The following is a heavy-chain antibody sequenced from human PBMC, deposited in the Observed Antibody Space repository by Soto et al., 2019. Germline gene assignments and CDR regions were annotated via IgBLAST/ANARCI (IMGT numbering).Heavy chain of an antibody. CDR3: ARGSRITIFGVVILNPYYYYGMDV. V-gene: IGHV4-59*12. D-gene: IGHD3-3*01. CDR1: GGSIRYYF. Sequence: PSETLSLTCTVSGGSIRYYFWSWILQPPWKGLEWIGYIYYSGRTNYNPSLKGRVTISVDTSKNQFSLKLSSVTAADTAVYYCARGSRITIFGVVILNPYYYYGMDVWGQRTTVTVSS. J-gene: IGHJ6*02. CDR2: IYYSGRT.